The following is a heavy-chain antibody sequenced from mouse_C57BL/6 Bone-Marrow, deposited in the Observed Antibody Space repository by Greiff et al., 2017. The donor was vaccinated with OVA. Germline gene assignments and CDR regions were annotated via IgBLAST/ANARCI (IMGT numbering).Heavy chain of an antibody. J-gene: IGHJ2*01. CDR3: ARGHYDFYYFDY. V-gene: IGHV1-69*01. CDR2: IDPSDSYT. Sequence: VQLQQPGAELVMPGASVKLSCKASGYTFTSYWMHWVKQRPGQGLEWIGEIDPSDSYTNYNQQFKGKSTLTVDKSSSTAYMQLSSLTSEDSAVYYCARGHYDFYYFDYWGQGTTLTVSS. D-gene: IGHD2-4*01. CDR1: GYTFTSYW.